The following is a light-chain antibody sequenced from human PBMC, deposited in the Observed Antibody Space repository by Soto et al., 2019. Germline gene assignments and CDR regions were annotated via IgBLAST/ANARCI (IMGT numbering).Light chain of an antibody. CDR2: DAS. J-gene: IGKJ5*01. CDR1: QSISSW. CDR3: QQRHMWPIT. Sequence: DIQMTQFPSTLSASVGDRVTITCRASQSISSWLAWYQQKPGKAPKLLIYDASSLESGVPSRFSGSGSGTDFTLTISSLEPEDSAVYYCQQRHMWPITFGQGTRLEIK. V-gene: IGKV1-5*01.